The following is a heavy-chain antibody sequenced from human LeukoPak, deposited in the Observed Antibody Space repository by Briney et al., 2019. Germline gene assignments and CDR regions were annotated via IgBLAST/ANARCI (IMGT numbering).Heavy chain of an antibody. V-gene: IGHV3-11*05. Sequence: PGGSLRLSCAASGFTFSDHYMAWIRQAPGKGLEWVSFISSSRGYANYADSVKGRFTISRDNAKNSLYLQMNSLRAEDTAVYYCARDQSIYGYEIFDYWGQGILVTVSS. CDR2: ISSSRGYA. J-gene: IGHJ4*02. CDR1: GFTFSDHY. D-gene: IGHD5-12*01. CDR3: ARDQSIYGYEIFDY.